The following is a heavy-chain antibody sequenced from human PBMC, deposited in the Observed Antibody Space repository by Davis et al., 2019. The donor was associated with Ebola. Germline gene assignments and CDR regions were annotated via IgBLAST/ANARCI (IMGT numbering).Heavy chain of an antibody. J-gene: IGHJ6*02. V-gene: IGHV1-2*02. CDR2: IIPNSGGT. D-gene: IGHD3-10*01. Sequence: ASVNVSCMASGYTFTGYYIHWVRQAPGQGLEWMGWIIPNSGGTNFAQRFKGRVTMTRDTSIDTAYMELSSLRSDDTAVYYCARPLVQGLYYYYGMDVWGQGTTVTVSS. CDR3: ARPLVQGLYYYYGMDV. CDR1: GYTFTGYY.